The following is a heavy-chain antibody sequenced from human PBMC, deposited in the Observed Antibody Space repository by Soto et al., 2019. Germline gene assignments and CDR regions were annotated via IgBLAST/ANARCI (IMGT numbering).Heavy chain of an antibody. CDR2: IYWDDSK. V-gene: IGHV2-5*02. CDR1: GFSLSTSGVG. D-gene: IGHD3-9*01. Sequence: QITLKESGPTLVRPTQTLTLTCAFSGFSLSTSGVGVGWIRQPPGKALEWLAVIYWDDSKHYSPSLRSRLTITKDTSKNQVVLTMTNMDPRDPGTYYCAHKGPEDWPLDYWGQGTLVTVSS. CDR3: AHKGPEDWPLDY. J-gene: IGHJ4*02.